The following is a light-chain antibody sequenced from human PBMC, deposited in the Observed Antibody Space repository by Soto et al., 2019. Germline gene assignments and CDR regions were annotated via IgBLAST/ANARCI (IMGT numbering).Light chain of an antibody. CDR2: DAS. CDR1: QTISGW. CDR3: QQYKSYPWT. Sequence: DIQMTQSPSTLSASVGDGVTITCRASQTISGWLAWYQQRPGTAPKLLISDASSLRSGVPSRFSGSGSGTECTLAISSLQPDDFRSYYCQQYKSYPWTFGHGTKVEV. V-gene: IGKV1-5*01. J-gene: IGKJ1*01.